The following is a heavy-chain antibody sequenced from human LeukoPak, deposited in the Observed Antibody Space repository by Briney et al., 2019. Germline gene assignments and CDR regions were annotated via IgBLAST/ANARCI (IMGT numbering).Heavy chain of an antibody. V-gene: IGHV1-69*06. D-gene: IGHD2-8*01. CDR3: AITILGYCTNGVCYRLDY. J-gene: IGHJ4*02. Sequence: SVKVSCKASGGTFSSYAISWVRQAPGQGLEWMGGIIPIFGTANYAQKFQGRVTITADKSTSTAYMELSSLRSKDTAVYYCAITILGYCTNGVCYRLDYWGQGTLVTVSS. CDR2: IIPIFGTA. CDR1: GGTFSSYA.